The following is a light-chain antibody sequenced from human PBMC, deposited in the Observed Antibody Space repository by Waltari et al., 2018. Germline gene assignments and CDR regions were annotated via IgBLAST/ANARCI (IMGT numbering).Light chain of an antibody. J-gene: IGLJ3*02. CDR2: EAS. Sequence: QSALTQPASVSASPGQSITISCTGTSSDPGRFDLVSWFQQHPGEAPRLIIYEASKRPSGVSHRFSGSKSGTTASLTISGLQAEDEADYYCCSYAGSSSWVFGGGTKLTVL. CDR1: SSDPGRFDL. CDR3: CSYAGSSSWV. V-gene: IGLV2-23*01.